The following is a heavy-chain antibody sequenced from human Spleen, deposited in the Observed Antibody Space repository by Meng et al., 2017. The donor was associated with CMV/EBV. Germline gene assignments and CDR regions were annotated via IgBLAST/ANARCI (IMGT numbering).Heavy chain of an antibody. CDR1: GFTFSDYY. CDR3: ARTPWGN. D-gene: IGHD3-16*01. J-gene: IGHJ4*02. CDR2: ISNSGATM. V-gene: IGHV3-11*04. Sequence: GESLKISCAASGFTFSDYYMSWIRQAPGKGLEWVSCISNSGATMYYAGSVKGRFTISRDNAKNSLYLQVKSLRAEDTAVYYCARTPWGNWGQGTLVTVSS.